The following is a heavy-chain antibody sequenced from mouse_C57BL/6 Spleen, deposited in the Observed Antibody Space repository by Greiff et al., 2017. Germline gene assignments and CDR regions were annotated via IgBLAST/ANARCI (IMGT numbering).Heavy chain of an antibody. V-gene: IGHV5-17*01. D-gene: IGHD2-1*01. CDR2: ISSGSSTI. CDR3: ARLGNYVFDY. Sequence: EVNLVESGGGLVKPGGSLKLSCAASGFTFSDYGMHWVRQAPEKGLEWVAYISSGSSTIYYADTVKGRFTISRDNAKNALFLQMTSLRSEDTAMYYCARLGNYVFDYWGQGTTLTVSS. CDR1: GFTFSDYG. J-gene: IGHJ2*01.